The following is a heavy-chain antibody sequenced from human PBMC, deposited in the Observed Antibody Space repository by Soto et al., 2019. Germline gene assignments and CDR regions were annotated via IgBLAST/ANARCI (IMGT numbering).Heavy chain of an antibody. V-gene: IGHV4-59*08. Sequence: SETLSLTCTVSGGSISSYYWSWIRQPPGRGLEWIGYIYYSGSTNYNPSLKSRVTISVDTSKNQFSLKLSSVTAADTAVYYCARRGEDIVVVPAALDAFDIWVQGTMVTVSS. J-gene: IGHJ3*02. D-gene: IGHD2-2*01. CDR3: ARRGEDIVVVPAALDAFDI. CDR1: GGSISSYY. CDR2: IYYSGST.